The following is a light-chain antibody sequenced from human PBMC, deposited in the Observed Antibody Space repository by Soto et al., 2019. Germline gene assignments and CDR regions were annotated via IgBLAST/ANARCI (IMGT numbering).Light chain of an antibody. Sequence: QSVLTQPASVSGSPGQSITISCTGTSSDVGGYNYVSWYQQHPGKAPKLIIYEVSNRPSGVSNRFSGSKSGNTASLTISGLQAEDEADYYCSSYTSSNTLGNVFGTGTRSPS. CDR3: SSYTSSNTLGNV. CDR2: EVS. CDR1: SSDVGGYNY. J-gene: IGLJ1*01. V-gene: IGLV2-14*01.